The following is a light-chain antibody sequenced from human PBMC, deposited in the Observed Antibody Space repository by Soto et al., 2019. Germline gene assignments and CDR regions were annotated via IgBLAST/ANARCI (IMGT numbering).Light chain of an antibody. CDR3: QHYNHGST. Sequence: EIVMTQSPATLSVSPGERATLSCRASQSVSSSLAWYQQKPGQAPRLLIYGASTRATGIPARFSGSGSGTEFTLTISSLQSEDFAVYYCQHYNHGSTFGQGTRLEIK. J-gene: IGKJ5*01. V-gene: IGKV3-15*01. CDR1: QSVSSS. CDR2: GAS.